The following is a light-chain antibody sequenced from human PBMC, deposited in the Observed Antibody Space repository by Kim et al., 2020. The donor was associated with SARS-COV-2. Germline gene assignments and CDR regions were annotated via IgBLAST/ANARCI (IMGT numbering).Light chain of an antibody. V-gene: IGLV3-21*04. CDR2: YDS. CDR1: NIGSKS. J-gene: IGLJ3*02. CDR3: QVWDSSSDHWV. Sequence: SYELTQPPSLSVAPGKTARITCGGNNIGSKSVHWYQQRQGQAPVLVFYYDSDRPSGIPERFSGSNSGNTATLTISRVEAGDEADYYCQVWDSSSDHWVFG.